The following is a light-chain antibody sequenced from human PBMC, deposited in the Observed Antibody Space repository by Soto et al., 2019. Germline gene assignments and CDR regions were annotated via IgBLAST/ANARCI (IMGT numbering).Light chain of an antibody. Sequence: PGERATLSRRASQSVSSSYLAWYQQKPGQAPRLLIYGASSRATGIPDRFSGSGSGTDFTLTISRLEPEDFAVYYCQQYGSSPPYTFGQGTKLEIK. CDR3: QQYGSSPPYT. CDR1: QSVSSSY. CDR2: GAS. V-gene: IGKV3-20*01. J-gene: IGKJ2*01.